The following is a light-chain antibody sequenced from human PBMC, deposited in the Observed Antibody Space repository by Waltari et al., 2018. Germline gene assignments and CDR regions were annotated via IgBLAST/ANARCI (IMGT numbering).Light chain of an antibody. J-gene: IGKJ1*01. CDR2: EGS. Sequence: DVVLTQSPLSLPVTLGQPASISCRSNQSLGYSDGNSYVNWFQQRPGQSPRRLIYEGSNRGSGVPYRCIGSGSGTDFTLKISRVEAEDVGVDYGMQATHWPPWTFGQGTKVELK. CDR3: MQATHWPPWT. V-gene: IGKV2-30*01. CDR1: QSLGYSDGNSY.